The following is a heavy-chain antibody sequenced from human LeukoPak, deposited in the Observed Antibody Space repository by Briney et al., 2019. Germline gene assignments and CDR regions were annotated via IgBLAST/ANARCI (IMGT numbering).Heavy chain of an antibody. V-gene: IGHV3-23*01. J-gene: IGHJ4*02. Sequence: GGSLRLSCAASGFTFSSYAMSWVRQAPGKGLEWVSGISGSGGTTYSADSVKGRFTISRDNAKNSLYLQMNSLRAEDTAIYYCARDAPGSYLDYWGQGILVSVSS. CDR2: ISGSGGTT. CDR3: ARDAPGSYLDY. D-gene: IGHD1-26*01. CDR1: GFTFSSYA.